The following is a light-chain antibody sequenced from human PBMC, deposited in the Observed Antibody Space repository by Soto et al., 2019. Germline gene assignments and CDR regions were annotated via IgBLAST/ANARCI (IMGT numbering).Light chain of an antibody. CDR2: DAS. CDR1: QSISSW. Sequence: DIQMTQSPSTLSASVGHRVTITCRASQSISSWLAWYQQKPVKAPKLLIYDASSLESGVPSRFSGSGSGTEFTITISSLQPEDFASYYCQQYNSYSTFGQGTKVDIK. J-gene: IGKJ1*01. V-gene: IGKV1-5*01. CDR3: QQYNSYST.